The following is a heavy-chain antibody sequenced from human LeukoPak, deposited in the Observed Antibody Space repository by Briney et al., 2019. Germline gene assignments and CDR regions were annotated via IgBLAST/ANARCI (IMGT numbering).Heavy chain of an antibody. Sequence: SETLSLTCAVYGGSFSGYYWSWIRQPPGKGLEWIGEINHSGSTNYNPSLKSRVTISVDTSKNQFPLKLSSVTAADTAVYYCARGPSIQLWSDPYYYYGMDVWGQGATVTVSS. CDR1: GGSFSGYY. J-gene: IGHJ6*02. D-gene: IGHD5-18*01. CDR3: ARGPSIQLWSDPYYYYGMDV. V-gene: IGHV4-34*01. CDR2: INHSGST.